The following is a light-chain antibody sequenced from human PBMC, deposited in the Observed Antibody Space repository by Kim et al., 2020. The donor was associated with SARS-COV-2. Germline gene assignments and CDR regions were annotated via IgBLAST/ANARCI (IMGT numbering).Light chain of an antibody. CDR2: LEGSGSY. CDR1: SGDSTYI. CDR3: ETWDSNIWV. V-gene: IGLV4-60*03. Sequence: SAVKRTGSLCSGDSTYIIAWHQQQPGKAPRYLMKLEGSGSYNKGSGVPDRFSGSSSGADRYLTISNLQSEDEADYYCETWDSNIWVFGGGTLLTVL. J-gene: IGLJ3*02.